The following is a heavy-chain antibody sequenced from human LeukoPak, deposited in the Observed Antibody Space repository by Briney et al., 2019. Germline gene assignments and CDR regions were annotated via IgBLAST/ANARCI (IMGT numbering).Heavy chain of an antibody. Sequence: SETLSLTCTVSGGSISSSSYYWSWIRQPAGKGLEWIGRIYTSGSTNYNPSLKSRVTISVDTSKNQFSLKVNSVTAADTAVYYCARDPPYSSSWYSYMDVWGKGTTVTVSS. CDR2: IYTSGST. J-gene: IGHJ6*03. V-gene: IGHV4-61*02. CDR1: GGSISSSSYY. CDR3: ARDPPYSSSWYSYMDV. D-gene: IGHD6-13*01.